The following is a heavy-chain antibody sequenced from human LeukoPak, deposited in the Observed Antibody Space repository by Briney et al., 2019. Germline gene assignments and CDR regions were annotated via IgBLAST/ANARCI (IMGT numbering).Heavy chain of an antibody. J-gene: IGHJ5*02. V-gene: IGHV4-59*01. D-gene: IGHD6-13*01. CDR2: IYYSGST. CDR3: ARERKTIAAPTT. CDR1: GDSINSYY. Sequence: SETLSLTCTVSGDSINSYYWSWIRQPPGKGLGWIGYIYYSGSTNYNPSLKSRVTMSIDTSKNQFSLKLASVTAADTAVYYCARERKTIAAPTTWGQGTLVTVSS.